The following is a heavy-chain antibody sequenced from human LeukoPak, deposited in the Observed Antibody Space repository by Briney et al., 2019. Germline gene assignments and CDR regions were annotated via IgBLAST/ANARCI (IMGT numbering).Heavy chain of an antibody. CDR1: GGSISSSSYY. D-gene: IGHD3-22*01. CDR3: ARQYYYDSSGYYYPHWYFDY. Sequence: PSETLSLTCTVSGGSISSSSYYWGWIRQPPGKGLEWIGSIYYSGSTYYNPSLKSRVTISVDTSKNQFPLKLSSVTAADTAVYYCARQYYYDSSGYYYPHWYFDYWGQGTLVTVSS. V-gene: IGHV4-39*01. CDR2: IYYSGST. J-gene: IGHJ4*02.